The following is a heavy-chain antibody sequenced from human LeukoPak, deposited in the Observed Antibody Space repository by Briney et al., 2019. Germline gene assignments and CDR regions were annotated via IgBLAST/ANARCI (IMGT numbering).Heavy chain of an antibody. CDR2: INAGNGNT. CDR3: ARPNSGYDFVPYGMDV. Sequence: ASVKVSCKASGYTFTSYAMHWVRQAPGQRLEWMGWINAGNGNTKYSQKFQGRVTITRDTSASTAYMELSSPRSEDTAVYYCARPNSGYDFVPYGMDVWGQGTTVTVSS. J-gene: IGHJ6*02. CDR1: GYTFTSYA. V-gene: IGHV1-3*01. D-gene: IGHD5-12*01.